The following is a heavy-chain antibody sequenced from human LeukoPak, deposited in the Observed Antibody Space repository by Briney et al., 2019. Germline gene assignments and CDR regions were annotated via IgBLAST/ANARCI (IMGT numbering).Heavy chain of an antibody. V-gene: IGHV4-38-2*01. D-gene: IGHD2-15*01. CDR1: GYSISSGYY. CDR3: ARLTRKIDY. CDR2: IYHSGST. J-gene: IGHJ4*02. Sequence: SETLSLTCAVSGYSISSGYYWGWIRQPPRKGLEWIGSIYHSGSTYYSPSLKSRVTIPVDTSKNQFSLKLSSVTAADTAVYYCARLTRKIDYWGQGTLVTVSS.